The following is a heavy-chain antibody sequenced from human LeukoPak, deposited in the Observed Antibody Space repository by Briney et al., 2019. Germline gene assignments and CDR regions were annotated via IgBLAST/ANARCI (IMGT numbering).Heavy chain of an antibody. V-gene: IGHV4-38-2*02. CDR2: IYHSGST. D-gene: IGHD5-24*01. CDR3: ARERRDGYKVYFDY. CDR1: GYSISSGYY. J-gene: IGHJ4*02. Sequence: SETLSLTCTVSGYSISSGYYWGWIRQPPGKGLEWIGSIYHSGSTYYNPSLKSRVTISVDTSKNQFSLRLSSVTAADTAVYYCARERRDGYKVYFDYWGQGTLVTVSS.